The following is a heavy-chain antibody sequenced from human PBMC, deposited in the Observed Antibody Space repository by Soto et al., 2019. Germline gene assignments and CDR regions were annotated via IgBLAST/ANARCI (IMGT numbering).Heavy chain of an antibody. CDR3: ARDGGGGFGYDFWLAYYYYGMDV. Sequence: ASVKVSCKASGYTFTSYYMHWVRQAPGQGLEWMGIINPSGGSTSYAQKFQGRVTMTRDTSTSTVYMELSSLRSEDTAVYYCARDGGGGFGYDFWLAYYYYGMDVWGQGTKVTVSS. V-gene: IGHV1-46*01. CDR2: INPSGGST. J-gene: IGHJ6*02. CDR1: GYTFTSYY. D-gene: IGHD3-3*01.